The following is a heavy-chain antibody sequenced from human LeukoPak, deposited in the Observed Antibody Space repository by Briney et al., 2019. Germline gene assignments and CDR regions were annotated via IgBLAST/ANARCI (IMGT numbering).Heavy chain of an antibody. CDR2: INPNCGGT. D-gene: IGHD6-6*01. Sequence: ASVKVSCKASGYTFTGYYMHWVRQAPGQGLEWMGWINPNCGGTNYAQKFQGRVTMTRDTSISTAYMELSRLRSDDTAVYYCARAPARDAFDIWGQGTMVTVSS. CDR3: ARAPARDAFDI. V-gene: IGHV1-2*02. CDR1: GYTFTGYY. J-gene: IGHJ3*02.